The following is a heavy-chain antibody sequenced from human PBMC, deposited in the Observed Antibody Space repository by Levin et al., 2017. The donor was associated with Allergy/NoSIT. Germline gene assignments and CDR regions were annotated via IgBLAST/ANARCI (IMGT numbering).Heavy chain of an antibody. CDR1: GYTFTKFY. D-gene: IGHD6-19*01. V-gene: IGHV1-2*02. J-gene: IGHJ3*02. CDR2: MNPSSGGT. Sequence: ASVKVSCKASGYTFTKFYMHWVRQAPGQGLEWMGWMNPSSGGTDYAQNFQGRVTMARDTSISTAFMEVSRLSSDDTAVYYCATSTGYRSGWGAFDIWGQGTRVTVSS. CDR3: ATSTGYRSGWGAFDI.